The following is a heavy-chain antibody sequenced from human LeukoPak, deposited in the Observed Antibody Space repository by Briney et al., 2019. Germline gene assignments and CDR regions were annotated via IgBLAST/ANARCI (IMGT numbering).Heavy chain of an antibody. CDR3: ARVFLERLTSGYFDN. CDR1: GFTFSEYA. D-gene: IGHD3-3*01. J-gene: IGHJ4*02. Sequence: RSLSLSCAASGFTFSEYAMHWVRQAPGKGLEWVAVISYDGRQKYYGDSVKGRFTISRDNPKNTLYLQMNSLRDDDTAVYYCARVFLERLTSGYFDNWGQGTLVTVSP. CDR2: ISYDGRQK. V-gene: IGHV3-30-3*01.